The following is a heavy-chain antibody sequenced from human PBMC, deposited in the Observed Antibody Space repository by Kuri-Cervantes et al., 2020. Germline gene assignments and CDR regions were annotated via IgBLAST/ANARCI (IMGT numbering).Heavy chain of an antibody. J-gene: IGHJ5*02. CDR1: GLPLSTSGVG. CDR2: IYWNDDK. CDR3: AHTPSSGYLRGSNWFDP. Sequence: SGPTQVILTQIRTLTCTFSGLPLSTSGVGVGWTRQPPGKALEWLALIYWNDDKRYSPSLKSRANITKDTPTNQVVLTMTNMDPVDTATYYCAHTPSSGYLRGSNWFDPWGQGTLVTVSS. V-gene: IGHV2-5*01. D-gene: IGHD3-22*01.